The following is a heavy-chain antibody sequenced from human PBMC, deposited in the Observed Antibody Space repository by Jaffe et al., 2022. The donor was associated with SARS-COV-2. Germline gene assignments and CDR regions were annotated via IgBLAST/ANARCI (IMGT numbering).Heavy chain of an antibody. CDR2: IYYSGST. J-gene: IGHJ4*02. Sequence: QVQLQESGPGLVKPSETLSLTCTVSGGSISSYYWSWIRQPPGKGLEWIGYIYYSGSTNYNPSLKSRVTISVDTSKNQFSLKLSSVTAADTAVYYCARATAMVRHFDYWGQGTLVTVSS. CDR3: ARATAMVRHFDY. CDR1: GGSISSYY. D-gene: IGHD5-18*01. V-gene: IGHV4-59*01.